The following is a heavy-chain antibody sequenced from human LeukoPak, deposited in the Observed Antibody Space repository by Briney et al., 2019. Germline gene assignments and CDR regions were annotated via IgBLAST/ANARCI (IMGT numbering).Heavy chain of an antibody. CDR1: GFTFDDYA. V-gene: IGHV3-9*03. CDR3: AKAASYYYDSSGYMDV. D-gene: IGHD3-22*01. CDR2: ISWNSGSI. Sequence: PGGSLRLSCAASGFTFDDYAMHWVRQAPGKGLEWVSGISWNSGSIGYADSVKGRFTISRDNAKNSLYLQMNSLRAEDMALYYCAKAASYYYDSSGYMDVWGKGTTVTVSS. J-gene: IGHJ6*03.